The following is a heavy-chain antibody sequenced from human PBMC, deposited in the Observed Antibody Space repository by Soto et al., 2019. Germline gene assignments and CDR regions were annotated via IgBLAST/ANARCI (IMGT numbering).Heavy chain of an antibody. CDR1: GYTFTGYY. CDR2: INPNSGGA. V-gene: IGHV1-2*04. Sequence: ASVKVSCKASGYTFTGYYMHWVRQAPGQGLEWMGWINPNSGGANYAQKFQGWVTMTRDTSISTAYMELSRLRSDDTAVYYCARSITSSSGWVFDYWGQGTLVTVSS. J-gene: IGHJ4*02. D-gene: IGHD6-19*01. CDR3: ARSITSSSGWVFDY.